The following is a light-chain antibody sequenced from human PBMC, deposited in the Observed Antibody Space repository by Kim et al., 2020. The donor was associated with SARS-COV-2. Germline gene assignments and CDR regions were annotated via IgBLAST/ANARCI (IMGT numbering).Light chain of an antibody. CDR1: QSVSSN. Sequence: SVSAGERATLSCRASQSVSSNLAWYQQKPGQAPRLLIYGASTRATGIPARFSGSGSGTEFTLTISSLQSEDFAVYYCQQYNNWPGTFGQGTKLEI. V-gene: IGKV3-15*01. CDR3: QQYNNWPGT. J-gene: IGKJ2*01. CDR2: GAS.